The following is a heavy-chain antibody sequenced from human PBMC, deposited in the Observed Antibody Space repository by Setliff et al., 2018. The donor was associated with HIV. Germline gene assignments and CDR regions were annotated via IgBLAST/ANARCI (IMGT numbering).Heavy chain of an antibody. D-gene: IGHD3-10*01. CDR3: ARKGSGSSFDFEY. CDR1: GYTFISYA. CDR2: ITGGSGNT. Sequence: ASVKFSCKASGYTFISYAIHWVRQAPGQGLEWMGWITGGSGNTKYSEKFQGRVTLTRDTSASTAYMELSSLRSEDTAVYYCARKGSGSSFDFEYWGQGTLVTVSS. J-gene: IGHJ4*02. V-gene: IGHV1-3*01.